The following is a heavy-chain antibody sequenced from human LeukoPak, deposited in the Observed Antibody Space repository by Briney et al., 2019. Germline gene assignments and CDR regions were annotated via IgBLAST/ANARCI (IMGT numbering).Heavy chain of an antibody. D-gene: IGHD3-16*01. CDR2: IYYSGST. Sequence: KPSETLSLTCTVSGGSISSYYWSWIRQPPGKGLEWIGYIYYSGSTNYNPSLKSRVTISVDTSKNQFSLKLSSVTAAGTAVYYCARETSQKGAHYMDVWGKGTTVTISS. CDR1: GGSISSYY. V-gene: IGHV4-59*01. CDR3: ARETSQKGAHYMDV. J-gene: IGHJ6*03.